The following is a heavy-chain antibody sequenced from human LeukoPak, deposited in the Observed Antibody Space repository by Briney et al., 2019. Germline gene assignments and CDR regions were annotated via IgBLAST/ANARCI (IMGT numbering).Heavy chain of an antibody. J-gene: IGHJ4*02. Sequence: ASVKVSCKASGYTFASYYMHWVRQAPGQGLEWMGIINPSGGSTSYARKFQGRVTMTRDTSTSTVYMELSSLRSEDTAVYYCARGGRLRLGELSTLDYWGQGTLVTVSS. CDR3: ARGGRLRLGELSTLDY. V-gene: IGHV1-46*01. CDR1: GYTFASYY. D-gene: IGHD3-16*02. CDR2: INPSGGST.